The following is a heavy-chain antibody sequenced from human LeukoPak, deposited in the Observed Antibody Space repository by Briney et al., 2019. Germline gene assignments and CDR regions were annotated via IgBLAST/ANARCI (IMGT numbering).Heavy chain of an antibody. CDR3: AELGITMIGGV. J-gene: IGHJ6*04. CDR1: GFTFSSYA. V-gene: IGHV3-23*01. Sequence: PGGTLRLSCAASGFTFSSYAMSWVRQAPGKGLEWVSAISGSGGSTYYVDSVKGGFTISRDNAKNSLYLQMNSLRAEDKAVYYCAELGITMIGGVWGKGTTVTISS. CDR2: ISGSGGST. D-gene: IGHD3-10*02.